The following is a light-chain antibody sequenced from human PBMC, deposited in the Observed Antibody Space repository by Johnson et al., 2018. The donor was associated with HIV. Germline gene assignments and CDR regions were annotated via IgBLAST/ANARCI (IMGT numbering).Light chain of an antibody. CDR3: GAWDSSLSAHFV. V-gene: IGLV1-51*01. CDR2: DTD. CDR1: SSNIGNNF. J-gene: IGLJ1*01. Sequence: QSVLTQPPSVSAAPGQKVTVSCSGSSSNIGNNFVSWYQQVPGTAPKLLIYDTDKRPSGIPDRFSASKSGTSATLVITGLQTGDEADYYCGAWDSSLSAHFVFGTGTKVTVL.